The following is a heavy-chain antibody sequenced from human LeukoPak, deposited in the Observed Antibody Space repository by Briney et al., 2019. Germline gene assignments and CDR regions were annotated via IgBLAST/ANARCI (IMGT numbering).Heavy chain of an antibody. V-gene: IGHV3-48*02. CDR1: GFTFSSYR. CDR3: ARESVSGSYEDS. Sequence: PGGSLRLSCAASGFTFSSYRMNWVRQAPGKGLEWISFISGSGTIYYADSVEGRFTISRDNAKKSLYLQMNSLRDEDTAMYYCARESVSGSYEDSWGQGTLVTVSS. D-gene: IGHD1-26*01. CDR2: ISGSGTI. J-gene: IGHJ4*02.